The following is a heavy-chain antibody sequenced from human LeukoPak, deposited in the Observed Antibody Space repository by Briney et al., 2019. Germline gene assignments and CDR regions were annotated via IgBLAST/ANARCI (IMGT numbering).Heavy chain of an antibody. D-gene: IGHD3-16*01. CDR3: ARETSQKGAHYMDV. CDR2: IYYSGST. V-gene: IGHV4-39*07. J-gene: IGHJ6*03. CDR1: GGSISSTTYY. Sequence: PSETLSLTCTVSGGSISSTTYYWDWIRQPPGKGLEWIGTIYYSGSTYYNPSLKSRVTISVDTSKNQFSLKLSSVTAADTAVYYCARETSQKGAHYMDVWGKGTTVIVSS.